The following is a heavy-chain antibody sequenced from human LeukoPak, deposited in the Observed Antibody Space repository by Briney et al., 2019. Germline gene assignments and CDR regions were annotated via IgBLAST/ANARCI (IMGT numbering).Heavy chain of an antibody. J-gene: IGHJ5*02. Sequence: PSETLSLTCAVYGGSFSGYYWSWIRQPPGKGLEWIGYIYYSGSTNYNPSLKSRVTISVDTSKNQFSLKLSSVTAAGTAVYYCARQVPTVTTYINWFDPWGQGTLVTVSS. CDR1: GGSFSGYY. CDR3: ARQVPTVTTYINWFDP. V-gene: IGHV4-59*01. D-gene: IGHD4-17*01. CDR2: IYYSGST.